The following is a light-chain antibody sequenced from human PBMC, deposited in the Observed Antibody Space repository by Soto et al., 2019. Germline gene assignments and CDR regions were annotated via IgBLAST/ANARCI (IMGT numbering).Light chain of an antibody. CDR2: GAS. CDR1: QSVSSSY. Sequence: EIVLTQSPGTLSLSPGERATLSCRASQSVSSSYLAWYQQKPGQAPRLLIYGASSRATGIPDRFSGSGSGTDFTLTISRLEPEDFAVYYCQQYRSSTETFGQGTKVDIK. V-gene: IGKV3-20*01. CDR3: QQYRSSTET. J-gene: IGKJ1*01.